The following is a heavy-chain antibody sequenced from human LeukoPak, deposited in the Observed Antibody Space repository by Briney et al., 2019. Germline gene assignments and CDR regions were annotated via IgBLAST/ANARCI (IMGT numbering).Heavy chain of an antibody. V-gene: IGHV4-34*01. CDR1: GGSFSNYY. D-gene: IGHD5-18*01. J-gene: IGHJ4*02. CDR3: ARQIGYSYGYFDY. Sequence: PSETLSLTCAVYGGSFSNYYWSWIRQTPGKGLEWIGEINHSRSTNYNPSLKSRVTISVDTSKNPFSLRLSSVTAADTAVYYCARQIGYSYGYFDYWGQGTLVTVSS. CDR2: INHSRST.